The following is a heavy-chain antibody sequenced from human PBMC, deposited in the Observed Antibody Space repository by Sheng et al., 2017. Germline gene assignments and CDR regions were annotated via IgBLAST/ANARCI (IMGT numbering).Heavy chain of an antibody. Sequence: QVQLVESGGGVVQPGRSLRLSCAASGFTFSSYGMHWVRQAPGKGLEWVAVISYDGSNKYYADSVKGRFTISRDNSKNTLYLQMNSLRAEDTAVYYCAKEIGTADPITGEPYYYYYCMDVWGQGTT. D-gene: IGHD7-27*01. CDR3: AKEIGTADPITGEPYYYYYCMDV. CDR1: GFTFSSYG. CDR2: ISYDGSNK. J-gene: IGHJ6*02. V-gene: IGHV3-30*18.